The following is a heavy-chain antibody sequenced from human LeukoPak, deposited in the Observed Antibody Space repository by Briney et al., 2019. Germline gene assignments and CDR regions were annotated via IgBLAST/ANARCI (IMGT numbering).Heavy chain of an antibody. Sequence: PGGSLRLSCAASGFTFSSYAMHWVRQAPGKGLEWVAVISYDGSNKYYADSVKGRFTISRDNSKNTLDLQMNSLRAEDTAVYYCARRGHGYGSPFDYWGQGTLVTVS. CDR3: ARRGHGYGSPFDY. V-gene: IGHV3-30*14. CDR2: ISYDGSNK. D-gene: IGHD5-18*01. J-gene: IGHJ4*02. CDR1: GFTFSSYA.